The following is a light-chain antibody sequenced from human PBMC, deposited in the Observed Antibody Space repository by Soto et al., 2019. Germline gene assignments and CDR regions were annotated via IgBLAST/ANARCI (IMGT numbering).Light chain of an antibody. CDR2: DVR. V-gene: IGLV2-14*01. CDR3: SSYTTISTYV. CDR1: SSDVGGYNY. J-gene: IGLJ1*01. Sequence: QRVLTQPASVTGFPGQAITISYTGTSSDVGGYNYVSWYQQHPGKAPKLMIYDVRNRPSGVSNRFSGSKSVNTASLTISGLQAEDEADYYCSSYTTISTYVFGTGTKVNV.